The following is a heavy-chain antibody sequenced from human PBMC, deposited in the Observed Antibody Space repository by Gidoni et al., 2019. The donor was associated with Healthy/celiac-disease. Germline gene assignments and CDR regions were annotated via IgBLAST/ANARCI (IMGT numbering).Heavy chain of an antibody. V-gene: IGHV1-2*04. J-gene: IGHJ6*02. Sequence: QMQLVQSAAEVKKPGASVKASCKAAGYTFTGYYMPWVRQAPGQGLEWMGWPNPNMGGTSYAQKFQGWVTMTRETSISTAYMGLSRLRADDKAVYYCARDVGSSSRDYYYGMDDWGQGTTVTVSS. CDR1: GYTFTGYY. CDR3: ARDVGSSSRDYYYGMDD. CDR2: PNPNMGGT. D-gene: IGHD6-6*01.